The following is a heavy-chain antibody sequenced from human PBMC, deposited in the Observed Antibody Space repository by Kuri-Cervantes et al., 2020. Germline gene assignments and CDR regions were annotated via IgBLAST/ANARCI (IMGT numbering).Heavy chain of an antibody. CDR1: GYSFTSYW. V-gene: IGHV5-51*01. Sequence: KVSCKGSGYSFTSYWIGWVRQMPGKGLEWMGTIYPGDSDTRYSPSFQGQVTISADKSISTAYLQWSSLKASDTAMYYCARPYCSSTSCYTRDAFDIWGQGTMVTVSS. D-gene: IGHD2-2*02. CDR2: IYPGDSDT. CDR3: ARPYCSSTSCYTRDAFDI. J-gene: IGHJ3*02.